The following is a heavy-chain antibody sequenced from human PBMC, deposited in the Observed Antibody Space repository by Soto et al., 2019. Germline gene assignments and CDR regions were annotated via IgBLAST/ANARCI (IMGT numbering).Heavy chain of an antibody. CDR2: IWYDGSNK. V-gene: IGHV3-33*01. J-gene: IGHJ5*02. CDR3: ARDWESVLRFHPMWFDP. Sequence: QVQLVESGGGVVQPGRSLRLSCAASGFTFSSYGMHWVRQAPGKGLEWVAVIWYDGSNKYYADSVKGRFTISRDNSKNTLYLQMNSLRAEDTAVYYCARDWESVLRFHPMWFDPWGQGTLVTVSS. D-gene: IGHD3-3*01. CDR1: GFTFSSYG.